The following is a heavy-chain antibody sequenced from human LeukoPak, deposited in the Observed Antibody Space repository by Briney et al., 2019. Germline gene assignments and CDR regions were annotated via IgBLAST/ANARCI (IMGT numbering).Heavy chain of an antibody. Sequence: SETLSLTCTVSGGSISNYWWSWIRQPPGKGPEWIGYVFDSGGTNYNPSLKSRVTISVDTPKKQFSLKLSSVTAADTAVYYCARGYSSSWNYFDYWGQGTLVTVSS. CDR1: GGSISNYW. D-gene: IGHD6-13*01. J-gene: IGHJ4*02. CDR3: ARGYSSSWNYFDY. CDR2: VFDSGGT. V-gene: IGHV4-59*01.